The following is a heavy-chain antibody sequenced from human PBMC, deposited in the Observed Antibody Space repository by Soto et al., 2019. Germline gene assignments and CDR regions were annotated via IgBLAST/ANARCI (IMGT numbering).Heavy chain of an antibody. CDR2: IYYSGST. Sequence: SETLSLTCTVSGGSISSGGYYWSWIRQHPGKGLEWIGYIYYSGSTYYNPSLKSRVTISVDTSKNRFSLKLSSVTAADTAVYYCAKNCGGDCYAFDIWGQGTMVTVSS. J-gene: IGHJ3*02. V-gene: IGHV4-31*03. CDR3: AKNCGGDCYAFDI. D-gene: IGHD2-21*02. CDR1: GGSISSGGYY.